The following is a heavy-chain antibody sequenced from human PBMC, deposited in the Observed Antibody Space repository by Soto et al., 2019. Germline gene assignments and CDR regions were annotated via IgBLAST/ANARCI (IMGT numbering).Heavy chain of an antibody. D-gene: IGHD3-3*01. CDR1: GGTFSSYA. CDR2: IIPIFGTA. V-gene: IGHV1-69*13. Sequence: VKVSCKASGGTFSSYAISWVRQAPGQGLEWMGGIIPIFGTANYAQKFQGRVTITADESTSTAYMELSSLRSEDTAVYYCARGDFWSGYYPKYYYYYGMDVWGLGTTVTVSS. J-gene: IGHJ6*02. CDR3: ARGDFWSGYYPKYYYYYGMDV.